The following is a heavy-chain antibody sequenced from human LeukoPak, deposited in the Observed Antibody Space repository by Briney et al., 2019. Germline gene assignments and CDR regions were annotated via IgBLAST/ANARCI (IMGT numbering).Heavy chain of an antibody. Sequence: SETLSLTCTVSDGSISNYYWSWIRQPPGKGLEWIGYMYNSGSTNYNPSLKSRVTISADTSKNQFSLKLTSVTAADTAVYYCARGADCSTTSCLGNWFDPWGQGTLVTVSS. J-gene: IGHJ5*02. CDR1: DGSISNYY. CDR3: ARGADCSTTSCLGNWFDP. V-gene: IGHV4-59*01. D-gene: IGHD2-2*01. CDR2: MYNSGST.